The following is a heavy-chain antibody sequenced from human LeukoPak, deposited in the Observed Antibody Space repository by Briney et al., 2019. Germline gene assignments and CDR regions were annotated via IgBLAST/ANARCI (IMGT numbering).Heavy chain of an antibody. V-gene: IGHV3-33*01. CDR2: IWYDGSNK. Sequence: PGRSLRLSCGASGFTFSRYGMHWVRQAPGKGLEWAAIIWYDGSNKYYADSVKGRFTISRDNSKNTLYLQMNSLRAEDTAVYYCARDSSTTVTGAFDIWGQGTMVTVSS. D-gene: IGHD4-17*01. J-gene: IGHJ3*02. CDR1: GFTFSRYG. CDR3: ARDSSTTVTGAFDI.